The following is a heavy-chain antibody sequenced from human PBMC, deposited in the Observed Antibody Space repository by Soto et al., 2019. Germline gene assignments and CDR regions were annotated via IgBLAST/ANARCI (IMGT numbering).Heavy chain of an antibody. Sequence: ASVKVSCKASGYSFTDYYIHWVRQAPGQGLEGMGWINPNSGGTTYAQKFRAWITMTRDTSINTVYMELSRLTSDDTAVYYCARANAIRPYYYNMDVWGQGPTVTVSS. CDR1: GYSFTDYY. D-gene: IGHD2-2*01. V-gene: IGHV1-2*04. CDR2: INPNSGGT. CDR3: ARANAIRPYYYNMDV. J-gene: IGHJ6*02.